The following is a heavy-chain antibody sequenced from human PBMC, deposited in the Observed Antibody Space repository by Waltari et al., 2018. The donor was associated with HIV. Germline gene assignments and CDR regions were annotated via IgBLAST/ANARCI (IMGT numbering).Heavy chain of an antibody. CDR3: ARVKIVGNWFDP. J-gene: IGHJ5*02. CDR1: GGATSSGDYS. CDR2: LYDSGST. Sequence: QVQLQESGPGLVKPSQTLSLTCTVSGGATSSGDYSWRWIRQPPGKGLEWIGYLYDSGSTYSNPSLKSRVTISIDTSKNQFSLKLSSVTAADTAVYYCARVKIVGNWFDPWGQGTLVTVSS. D-gene: IGHD1-26*01. V-gene: IGHV4-30-4*01.